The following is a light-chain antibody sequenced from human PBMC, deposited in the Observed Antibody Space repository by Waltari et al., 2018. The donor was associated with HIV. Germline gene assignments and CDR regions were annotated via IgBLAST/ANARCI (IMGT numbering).Light chain of an antibody. CDR2: TSS. J-gene: IGKJ2*01. CDR1: QSVSSSY. CDR3: QQYGSSPYT. V-gene: IGKV3-20*01. Sequence: ELVLTQSPGTLSLSPGETATLSCRASQSVSSSYLAWYQQKPGQAPRLLIYTSSSRATGIPGRFSGSGSGTDFTLTISRLEPEDFAVYYCQQYGSSPYTFGQGTKLEIK.